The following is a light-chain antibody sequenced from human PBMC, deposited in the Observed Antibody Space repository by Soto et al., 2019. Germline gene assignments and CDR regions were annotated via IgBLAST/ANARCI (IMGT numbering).Light chain of an antibody. CDR3: QQYGSSLFT. Sequence: EIVLTQSPGTLSLSPGERATLSCRASQSVSSKYLAWYQQKPGQAPRVLIYGTSIRASGVPERFSVCGSGTDFTLTITRLEPEDFAVYYCQQYGSSLFTFGPGTKVDFK. J-gene: IGKJ3*01. CDR2: GTS. CDR1: QSVSSKY. V-gene: IGKV3-20*01.